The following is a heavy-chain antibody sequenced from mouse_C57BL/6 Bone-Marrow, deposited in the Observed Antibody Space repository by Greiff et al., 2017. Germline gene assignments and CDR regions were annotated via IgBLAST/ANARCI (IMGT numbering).Heavy chain of an antibody. CDR3: ALLLLRYMDY. CDR1: GYSITSGYY. CDR2: ISYDGSN. V-gene: IGHV3-6*01. Sequence: EVKLMESGPGLVKPSQSLSLTCSVTGYSITSGYYWNWIRQFPGNKLEWMGYISYDGSNNYNPSLKNRISITRDTSKNQFFLKLNSVTTEDTATYYCALLLLRYMDYWGQGTSVTVSS. D-gene: IGHD1-1*01. J-gene: IGHJ4*01.